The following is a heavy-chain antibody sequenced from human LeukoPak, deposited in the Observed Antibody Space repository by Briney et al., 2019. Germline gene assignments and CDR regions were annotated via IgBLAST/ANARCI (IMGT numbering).Heavy chain of an antibody. Sequence: GGSLRLSCAASGFTFSSYEMNWVRQAPGKGLEWVSYISSSGSTIYYADSVKGRFTISRDNAKNSLYLQLNSLRLEDTAVYYCARGPSGYHNTGGQGTLVTVSS. CDR3: ARGPSGYHNT. V-gene: IGHV3-48*03. D-gene: IGHD5-12*01. CDR2: ISSSGSTI. J-gene: IGHJ4*02. CDR1: GFTFSSYE.